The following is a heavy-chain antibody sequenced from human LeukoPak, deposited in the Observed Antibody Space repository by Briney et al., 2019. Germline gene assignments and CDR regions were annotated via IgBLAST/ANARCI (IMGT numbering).Heavy chain of an antibody. CDR3: ARAPHCSGGSCPSGYFDY. D-gene: IGHD2-15*01. J-gene: IGHJ4*02. CDR1: GFTFSSYS. V-gene: IGHV3-48*04. CDR2: ISSSSSTI. Sequence: GGSLRLSCAASGFTFSSYSMNWVRQAPGKGLEWVSYISSSSSTIYYADSVKGRFTISRDNAKNSLYLQMNSLRAEDTAVYYCARAPHCSGGSCPSGYFDYWGQGTLVTVSS.